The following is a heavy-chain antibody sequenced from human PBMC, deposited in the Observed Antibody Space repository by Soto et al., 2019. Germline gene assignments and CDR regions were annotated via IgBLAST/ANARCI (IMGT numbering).Heavy chain of an antibody. CDR3: TRDSFRPDASGTYYYYGMDV. Sequence: EVQLVESGGGLVQPGGSLRLSCAGSEFTFGNYWLHWVRQAPGTGLVWVSRISPDGSQTAYADSVKGRFTISRDNAKKTLYLQLNSLRAEDTAVYYCTRDSFRPDASGTYYYYGMDVWGQGTTVTVS. D-gene: IGHD3-10*01. CDR1: EFTFGNYW. J-gene: IGHJ6*02. CDR2: ISPDGSQT. V-gene: IGHV3-74*01.